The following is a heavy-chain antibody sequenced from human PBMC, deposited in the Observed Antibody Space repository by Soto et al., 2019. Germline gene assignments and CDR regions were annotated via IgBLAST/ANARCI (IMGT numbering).Heavy chain of an antibody. Sequence: EVQLVESGGGLVQPGGSLKLSCAASGFTFSGSAMHWVRQASGKGLEWVGRIRSKANSYATAYAASVKGRFTISRDDSKNTAYLQMNSLKTEDTAVYYGTRPDYGGNPRGDYWGQGTLVTVSS. CDR1: GFTFSGSA. CDR2: IRSKANSYAT. CDR3: TRPDYGGNPRGDY. D-gene: IGHD4-17*01. J-gene: IGHJ4*02. V-gene: IGHV3-73*02.